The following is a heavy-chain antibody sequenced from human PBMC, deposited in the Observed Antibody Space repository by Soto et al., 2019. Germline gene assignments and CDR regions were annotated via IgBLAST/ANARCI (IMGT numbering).Heavy chain of an antibody. CDR1: GYNFTSNA. CDR2: VNAGNGYT. V-gene: IGHV1-3*01. D-gene: IGHD5-18*01. J-gene: IGHJ4*02. CDR3: ARGAHTYGYVFDY. Sequence: ASVKVSCRSSGYNFTSNAIHWVRQAPGQSLEWMGWVNAGNGYTKYLQNFQGRVTITSDTSASTAYMELNSLRSEDTAVYYCARGAHTYGYVFDYWGQGTLVTVSS.